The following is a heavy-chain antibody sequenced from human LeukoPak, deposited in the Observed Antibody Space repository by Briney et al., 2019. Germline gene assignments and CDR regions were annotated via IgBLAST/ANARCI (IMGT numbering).Heavy chain of an antibody. CDR3: MSAHGY. CDR2: ILPGGKES. CDR1: GDSISTNM. D-gene: IGHD2-2*03. V-gene: IGHV3-7*01. J-gene: IGHJ4*02. Sequence: GGSLRLSCVVSGDSISTNMMTWVRQAPGKGLERVATILPGGKESYRVESVKGRFTVSRDNANNSLFLQLNSLRADDTAVYYCMSAHGYWGQGTPVTVSS.